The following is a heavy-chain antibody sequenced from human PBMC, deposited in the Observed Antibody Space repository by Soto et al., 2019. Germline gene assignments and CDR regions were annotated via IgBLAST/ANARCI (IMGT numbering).Heavy chain of an antibody. Sequence: GGSLRLSCAASGFTFSSYGMHWVRQAPGKGLEWVAVIWYDGSNKYYADSVKGRFTISRDNSKNTLYLQMNSLRAEDTAVYYCARSSYIAVAGTGILQHWGQGTLVTVSS. CDR2: IWYDGSNK. CDR3: ARSSYIAVAGTGILQH. V-gene: IGHV3-33*01. CDR1: GFTFSSYG. D-gene: IGHD6-19*01. J-gene: IGHJ1*01.